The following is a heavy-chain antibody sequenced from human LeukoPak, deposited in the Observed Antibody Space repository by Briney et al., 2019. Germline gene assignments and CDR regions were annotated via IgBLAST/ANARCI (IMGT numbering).Heavy chain of an antibody. CDR3: AKDAPPRYCSSTSCYYMDV. CDR2: IYSGGST. J-gene: IGHJ6*03. Sequence: PGGSLRLSCAASEFSVGSNYMTWVRQAPGKGLEWVSLIYSGGSTYYADSVKGRFTISRDNSKNTLYLQMNSLRAEDTAVYYCAKDAPPRYCSSTSCYYMDVWGKGTTVTISS. D-gene: IGHD2-2*01. V-gene: IGHV3-53*01. CDR1: EFSVGSNY.